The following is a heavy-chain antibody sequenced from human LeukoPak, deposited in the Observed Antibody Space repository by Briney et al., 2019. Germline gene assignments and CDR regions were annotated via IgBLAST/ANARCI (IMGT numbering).Heavy chain of an antibody. J-gene: IGHJ4*02. CDR3: ARDSRRSSGSYRFPSPTTLGY. CDR2: ISAYNGNT. D-gene: IGHD3-10*01. CDR1: GGTFSSYA. V-gene: IGHV1-18*04. Sequence: PAASVKVSCKASGGTFSSYAISWVRQAPGQGLEWMGWISAYNGNTNYAQKLQGRVTMTTDTSTSTAYMELRSLRSDDTAVYYCARDSRRSSGSYRFPSPTTLGYWGQGTLVTVSS.